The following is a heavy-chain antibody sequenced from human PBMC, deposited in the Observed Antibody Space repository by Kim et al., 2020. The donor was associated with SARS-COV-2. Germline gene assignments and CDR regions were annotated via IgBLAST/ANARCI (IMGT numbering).Heavy chain of an antibody. J-gene: IGHJ5*02. CDR3: ARERGGIAARWNWFDP. V-gene: IGHV3-74*01. D-gene: IGHD6-6*01. Sequence: VKGRFTISRDNAKNTLYLQMNSLRAEDTAVYYCARERGGIAARWNWFDPWGQGTLVTVSS.